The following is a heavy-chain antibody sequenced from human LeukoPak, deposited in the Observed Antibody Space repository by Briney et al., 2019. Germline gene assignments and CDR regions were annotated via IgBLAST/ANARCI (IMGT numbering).Heavy chain of an antibody. CDR1: GFTFSSYS. Sequence: GGSLRLSCAASGFTFSSYSMNWVRQAPGKGLEWVSSISSSSSYIYYADSVKGRFTISRDNAKNSLYLQMNSLRTVDTAIYYCARVRFGTEWYSSDAFAFWGQGTMVTVAS. V-gene: IGHV3-21*04. D-gene: IGHD3-3*01. J-gene: IGHJ3*01. CDR3: ARVRFGTEWYSSDAFAF. CDR2: ISSSSSYI.